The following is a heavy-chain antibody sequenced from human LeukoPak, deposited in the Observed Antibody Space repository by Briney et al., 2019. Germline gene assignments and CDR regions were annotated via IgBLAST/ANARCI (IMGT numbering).Heavy chain of an antibody. CDR2: MNHNSCNT. J-gene: IGHJ6*02. CDR3: AREPKSHFYDFWSGYGYGMDV. Sequence: ASVNVSCMASGYTFTSYDINWVRQATGQGLEWMGWMNHNSCNTGYAQKFQGRVTMTRNTSISTVYMELSSLRSEDTAVYYCAREPKSHFYDFWSGYGYGMDVWGQGTTVTVSS. CDR1: GYTFTSYD. D-gene: IGHD3-3*01. V-gene: IGHV1-8*01.